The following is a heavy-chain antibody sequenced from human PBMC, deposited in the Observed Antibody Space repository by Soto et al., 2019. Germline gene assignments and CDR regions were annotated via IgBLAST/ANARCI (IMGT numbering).Heavy chain of an antibody. D-gene: IGHD3-3*01. V-gene: IGHV1-18*01. CDR2: ISAYNGNT. J-gene: IGHJ6*02. CDR1: GYTFTSYG. Sequence: GASVKVSCKASGYTFTSYGISWVRQAPGQGLEWMGWISAYNGNTNYAQKLQGRVTMTTDTSTSTAYMKLRSLRSDDTAVYYCARDNYDFWSGYYDAYYYGMDVWGQGTTVTVSS. CDR3: ARDNYDFWSGYYDAYYYGMDV.